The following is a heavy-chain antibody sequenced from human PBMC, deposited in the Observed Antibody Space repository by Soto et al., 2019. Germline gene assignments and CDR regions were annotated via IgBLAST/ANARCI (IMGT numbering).Heavy chain of an antibody. J-gene: IGHJ4*02. CDR2: INPILSMS. D-gene: IGHD3-10*01. V-gene: IGHV1-69*02. CDR1: GDTFAFYS. Sequence: QVQLVQSGAEVKRPGSSVKVSCKASGDTFAFYSINWVRQAPGLGLEWMGRINPILSMSNYAQRFQGRVTMTAEKSTSTAYMVLNSLRSEDTAMYYWATSYGSGYRAFDYWGQGALVTVSS. CDR3: ATSYGSGYRAFDY.